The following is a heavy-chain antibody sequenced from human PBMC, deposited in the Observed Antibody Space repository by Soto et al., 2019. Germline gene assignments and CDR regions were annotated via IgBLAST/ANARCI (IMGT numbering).Heavy chain of an antibody. CDR3: ARDSYYDSSGPTLPDAFDI. Sequence: PSETLSLTCTVSGGSVSSSSYYWGWVRQPPGKGLEWIGSVYYSGSTYYNPSLKSRVTISVDKSKNQFSLKLSSVTAADTAVYYCARDSYYDSSGPTLPDAFDIWGQGTMVTVSS. CDR1: GGSVSSSSYY. D-gene: IGHD3-22*01. J-gene: IGHJ3*02. CDR2: VYYSGST. V-gene: IGHV4-39*07.